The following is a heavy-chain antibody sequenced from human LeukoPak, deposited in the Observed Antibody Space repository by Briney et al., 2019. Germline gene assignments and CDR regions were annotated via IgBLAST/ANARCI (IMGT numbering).Heavy chain of an antibody. J-gene: IGHJ3*02. V-gene: IGHV3-23*01. CDR2: ISGSGGST. D-gene: IGHD2-2*01. CDR1: GFTFSSYA. CDR3: AIPDVAVPAAMDAFDI. Sequence: GGSLRLSCAASGFTFSSYAMSWVRQAPGKGLEWVSAISGSGGSTYYADSVKGRFTISRDNSKNTLYLQMNSLRAEDTAVYYCAIPDVAVPAAMDAFDIWGQGTMVTVSS.